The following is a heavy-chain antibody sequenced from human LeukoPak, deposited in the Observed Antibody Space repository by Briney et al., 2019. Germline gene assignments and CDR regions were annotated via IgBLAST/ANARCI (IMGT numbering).Heavy chain of an antibody. V-gene: IGHV4-39*01. CDR3: ARRGGYSYGPYYFDY. CDR1: GRSISSSSYY. Sequence: SETLSLTCTVSGRSISSSSYYWGWIRQPPGKGLEWIGSIYYSGSTYYNPSLKSRVTISVDTSKNQFSLKLSSVTAADTAVYYCARRGGYSYGPYYFDYWGKGTLVTVSS. CDR2: IYYSGST. D-gene: IGHD5-18*01. J-gene: IGHJ4*02.